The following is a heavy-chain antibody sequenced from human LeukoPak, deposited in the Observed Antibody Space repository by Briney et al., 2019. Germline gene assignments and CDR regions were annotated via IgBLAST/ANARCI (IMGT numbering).Heavy chain of an antibody. Sequence: SQTLSLTCAISGDSVSGSPAVWTWIRQSPSRGLEWLGRAYYRSKWFIDYALSVKGRITITPDTSKNQLSLQLNSVTAEDTAVYYCARGAVRGGTNFDYWGQGTLVTVSS. D-gene: IGHD3-10*01. CDR1: GDSVSGSPAV. V-gene: IGHV6-1*01. CDR2: AYYRSKWFI. CDR3: ARGAVRGGTNFDY. J-gene: IGHJ4*02.